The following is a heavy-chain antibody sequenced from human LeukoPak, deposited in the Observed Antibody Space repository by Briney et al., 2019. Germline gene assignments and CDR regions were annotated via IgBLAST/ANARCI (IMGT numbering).Heavy chain of an antibody. D-gene: IGHD2-15*01. CDR3: ARARYCSGGSCYAEY. Sequence: GESLKISCKGSGYSFTTYWIGWVRQMPGKGLEWMGIIYPGDSDTRYCPSFQGQVTISADKSIGTAYLQWSSLKASDTAMYYCARARYCSGGSCYAEYWGQGTLVTVSS. CDR2: IYPGDSDT. CDR1: GYSFTTYW. J-gene: IGHJ4*02. V-gene: IGHV5-51*01.